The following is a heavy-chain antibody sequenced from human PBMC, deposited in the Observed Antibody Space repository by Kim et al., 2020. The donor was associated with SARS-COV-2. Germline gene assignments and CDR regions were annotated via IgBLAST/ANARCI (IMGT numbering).Heavy chain of an antibody. Sequence: SDSGLRTHYGDSVKGRFTISRDNSRGTLFLQMNYLRAEDTAIYYCEASDYWGQGSLVTVSS. V-gene: IGHV3-23*01. J-gene: IGHJ4*02. CDR2: SDSGLRT. CDR3: EASDY.